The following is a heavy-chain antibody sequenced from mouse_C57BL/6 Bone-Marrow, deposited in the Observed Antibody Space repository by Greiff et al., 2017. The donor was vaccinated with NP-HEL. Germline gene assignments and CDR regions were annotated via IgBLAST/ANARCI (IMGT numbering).Heavy chain of an antibody. CDR3: TRGNYGSSPWFAY. CDR1: GFTFSSYA. J-gene: IGHJ3*01. D-gene: IGHD1-1*01. V-gene: IGHV5-9-1*02. Sequence: DVQLVESGEGLVKPGGSLKLSCAASGFTFSSYAMSWVRQTPEKRLEWVAYISSGGDYIYYADTVKGRFTLSRDNARNTQNLQMSSLKSEDTAMYYCTRGNYGSSPWFAYWGQGTLVTVSA. CDR2: ISSGGDYI.